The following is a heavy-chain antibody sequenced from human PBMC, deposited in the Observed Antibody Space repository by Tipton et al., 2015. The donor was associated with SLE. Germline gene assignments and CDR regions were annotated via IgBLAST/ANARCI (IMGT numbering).Heavy chain of an antibody. D-gene: IGHD2-2*01. CDR1: GFTFNNYG. CDR3: AKDRSPIVPAAIAN. CDR2: IRYDGSNK. V-gene: IGHV3-30*02. Sequence: SLRLSCAASGFTFNNYGMYWVRQAPGKGLEWVTFIRYDGSNKYYADSVKGRFTISRDNSKNTLYLQMNSLRAEDTAVYYCAKDRSPIVPAAIANWGQGTLVTVSS. J-gene: IGHJ4*02.